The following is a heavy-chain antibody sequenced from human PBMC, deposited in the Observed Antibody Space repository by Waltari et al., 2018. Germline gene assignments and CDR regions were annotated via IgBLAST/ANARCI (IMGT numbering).Heavy chain of an antibody. D-gene: IGHD5-12*01. CDR2: IKQDGSEK. CDR3: ARGNGYSLRWPLYYFDY. V-gene: IGHV3-7*01. Sequence: EVQVGAAGGDWVQPGGSLRLYCADSGLTFSSYWMSLVRQAPGKELECLANIKQDGSEKDYVDSVKGRFTISRDNARNSVYLQLNSLRAEDTAVYYCARGNGYSLRWPLYYFDYWGQGTEVTVPS. J-gene: IGHJ4*02. CDR1: GLTFSSYW.